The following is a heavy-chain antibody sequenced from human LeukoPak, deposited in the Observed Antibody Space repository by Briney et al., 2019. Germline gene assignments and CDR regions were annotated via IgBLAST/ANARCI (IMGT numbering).Heavy chain of an antibody. CDR1: GGSISSSNW. CDR3: ARPTHQIYDF. J-gene: IGHJ4*02. V-gene: IGHV4-4*02. Sequence: PSGTLSLTCAVSGGSISSSNWWSWVRQPPGKGLEWIGEINHRGSTNYNPSLKSRVTISVDTSKNQFSLRLTSVTAADTAVYFCARPTHQIYDFGDQGTLVTVSS. CDR2: INHRGST. D-gene: IGHD3-3*01.